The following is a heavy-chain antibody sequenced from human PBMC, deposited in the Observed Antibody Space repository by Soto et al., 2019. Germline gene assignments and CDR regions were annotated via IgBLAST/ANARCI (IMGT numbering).Heavy chain of an antibody. Sequence: LGESLKISCKGSGYSFTSYWIGWVRQMPGKGLEWMGIIYPGVSDTRYSPSFQGQVTISADKSISTAYLQWSSLKASDTAMYYCARSGADYDILTGSPYYFDYWGQGTLVTVSS. J-gene: IGHJ4*02. CDR3: ARSGADYDILTGSPYYFDY. D-gene: IGHD3-9*01. V-gene: IGHV5-51*01. CDR2: IYPGVSDT. CDR1: GYSFTSYW.